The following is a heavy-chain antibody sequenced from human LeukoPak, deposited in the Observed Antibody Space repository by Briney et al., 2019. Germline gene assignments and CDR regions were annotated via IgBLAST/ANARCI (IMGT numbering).Heavy chain of an antibody. D-gene: IGHD1-26*01. CDR2: IYHSGST. Sequence: PSETLSLTCTVSGYSISSGYYWGWIRQPPGKGLEWIGSIYHSGSTYYNPSLKSRVTISVDTSKNQFSLKLSSVTAADTAVYYCARGVNSGYFDYCGQGTLVTVSS. CDR3: ARGVNSGYFDY. V-gene: IGHV4-38-2*02. J-gene: IGHJ4*02. CDR1: GYSISSGYY.